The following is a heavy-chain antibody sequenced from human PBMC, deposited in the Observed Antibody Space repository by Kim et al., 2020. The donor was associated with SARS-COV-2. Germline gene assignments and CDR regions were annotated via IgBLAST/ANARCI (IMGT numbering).Heavy chain of an antibody. CDR2: INAGNGNT. CDR3: ARDYWYFDL. V-gene: IGHV1-3*01. J-gene: IGHJ2*01. Sequence: ASVKVSCKASGYTFTSYAMHWVRQAPGQRLEWMGWINAGNGNTKYSRKFQGRVTITRDTSASTAYMELSSLRSEDTAVYYCARDYWYFDLWGRGTLVTVSS. CDR1: GYTFTSYA.